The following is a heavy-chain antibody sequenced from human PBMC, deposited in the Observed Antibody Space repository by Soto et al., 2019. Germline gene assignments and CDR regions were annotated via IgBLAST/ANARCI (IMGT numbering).Heavy chain of an antibody. V-gene: IGHV4-34*01. CDR1: GGSFSGYY. Sequence: PSETLSLTCAVYGGSFSGYYWSWIRQPPGKGLEWIGEINHSGSTNYNPSLKSRVTISVDTSKNQFSLKLSSVTAADTAVYYCARAVGSGANIAWGQGTLVTVSS. D-gene: IGHD1-26*01. CDR2: INHSGST. CDR3: ARAVGSGANIA. J-gene: IGHJ5*02.